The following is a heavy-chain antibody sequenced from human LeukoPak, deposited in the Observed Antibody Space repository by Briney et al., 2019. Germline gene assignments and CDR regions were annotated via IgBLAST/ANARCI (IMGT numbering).Heavy chain of an antibody. CDR1: GSTFSSYS. D-gene: IGHD2-15*01. J-gene: IGHJ4*02. CDR2: ISSSSSYI. CDR3: ARGSVVVAGPFDY. Sequence: PGGSLRLSCAASGSTFSSYSMNWVRQAPGKGLEWVSSISSSSSYIYYADSVKGRFTISRDNAKNSLYLQMNSLRAEDTAVYYCARGSVVVAGPFDYWGQGTLVTVSS. V-gene: IGHV3-21*01.